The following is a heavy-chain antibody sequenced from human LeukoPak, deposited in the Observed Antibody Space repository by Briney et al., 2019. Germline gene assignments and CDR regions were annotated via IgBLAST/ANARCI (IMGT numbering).Heavy chain of an antibody. D-gene: IGHD2-21*02. V-gene: IGHV3-23*01. J-gene: IGHJ5*02. CDR3: AKFLAYCGGDCSQGWFDP. CDR1: GFTFRSYA. CDR2: IRGSGGST. Sequence: GGSLRLSCAASGFTFRSYAMNWVRQAPGKGLEWVSAIRGSGGSTYYADSVKGRFTISRDNSKNTLYLQMNSLRAEDTAVYYCAKFLAYCGGDCSQGWFDPWGQGTLVTVA.